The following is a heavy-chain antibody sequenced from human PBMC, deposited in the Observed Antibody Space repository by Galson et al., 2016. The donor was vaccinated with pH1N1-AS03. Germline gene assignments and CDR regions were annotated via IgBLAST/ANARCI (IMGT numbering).Heavy chain of an antibody. Sequence: CAISGDSVSSNSAAWNWIRQSPSRGLEWLGRTYYRSKWYNDYAVSVKSRITINPDTSKNPFSLQLNSVTPEDTDVYYCARGHYSSSFYWFDPWGQGTLVTVSS. CDR2: TYYRSKWYN. CDR3: ARGHYSSSFYWFDP. V-gene: IGHV6-1*01. D-gene: IGHD6-6*01. J-gene: IGHJ5*02. CDR1: GDSVSSNSAA.